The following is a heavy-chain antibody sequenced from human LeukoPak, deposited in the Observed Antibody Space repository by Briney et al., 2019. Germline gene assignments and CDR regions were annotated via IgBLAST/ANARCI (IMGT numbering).Heavy chain of an antibody. D-gene: IGHD2-2*01. CDR3: AKRYCSTASCYWVAFDM. J-gene: IGHJ3*02. CDR2: ISDSGGNT. V-gene: IGHV3-23*01. CDR1: GFTFGSYA. Sequence: PGGSLRLSCAASGFTFGSYAMSWVRQAPGKGLEWVSGISDSGGNTYYADSVKGRFTISRDNSRNTLYLQMNSLRAEDTAVYYCAKRYCSTASCYWVAFDMWGQGTMVTVSS.